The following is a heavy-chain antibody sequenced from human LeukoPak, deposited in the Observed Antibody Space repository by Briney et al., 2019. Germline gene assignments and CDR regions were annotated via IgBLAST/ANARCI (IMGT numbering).Heavy chain of an antibody. J-gene: IGHJ6*02. V-gene: IGHV3-30*02. CDR1: GFTFSSYG. Sequence: PGGSLRLSCAASGFTFSSYGMHWVRQAPGKGLEWVAFIRYDGSNKYYADSVKGRFTISRDNSKNTLCLQTNSLRAEDTAVYYCIVVPAAMWGRYGMDVWGQGTTVTVSS. CDR2: IRYDGSNK. D-gene: IGHD2-2*01. CDR3: IVVPAAMWGRYGMDV.